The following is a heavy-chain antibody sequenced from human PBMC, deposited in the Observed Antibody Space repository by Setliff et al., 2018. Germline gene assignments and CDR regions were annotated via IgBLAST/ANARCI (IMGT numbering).Heavy chain of an antibody. Sequence: SVKVSCKASGGTFSSYAISWVRQAPGQGLEWMGRIIPIFGTANYAQKFQGRVTITADESTSTAYMELSSLRSEDTAVYYCAREDGTYYNFWSGYSTTPYYGMDVWGQGTTVTVSS. V-gene: IGHV1-69*13. CDR1: GGTFSSYA. J-gene: IGHJ6*02. CDR3: AREDGTYYNFWSGYSTTPYYGMDV. D-gene: IGHD3-3*01. CDR2: IIPIFGTA.